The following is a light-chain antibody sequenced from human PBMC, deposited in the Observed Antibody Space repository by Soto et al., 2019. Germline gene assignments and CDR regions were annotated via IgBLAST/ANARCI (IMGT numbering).Light chain of an antibody. Sequence: DIQMTQSPSSLSASVGDTVTITCRASQGIIDYLAWYQQRPGKVPKLLIYAASTLQTGVPSRFSGSGAGTAFPLTISSLQPEDVATYYCQKYDTAPQTFGQGTRVEIK. J-gene: IGKJ1*01. CDR2: AAS. V-gene: IGKV1-27*01. CDR1: QGIIDY. CDR3: QKYDTAPQT.